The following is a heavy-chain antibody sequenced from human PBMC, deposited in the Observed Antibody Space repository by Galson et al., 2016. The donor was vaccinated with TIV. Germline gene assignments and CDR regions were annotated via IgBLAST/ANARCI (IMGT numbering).Heavy chain of an antibody. D-gene: IGHD3-22*01. Sequence: SLRLSCAASGLSVSINYMTWVRQAPGKGLEWVSLISDGGNTYYPDSVKGRFTISRDSPKNTVFLQMNSLRAEDTAVYFCARHLSSADYFGMDVWGQGTTVTVSS. CDR3: ARHLSSADYFGMDV. V-gene: IGHV3-66*04. J-gene: IGHJ6*02. CDR2: ISDGGNT. CDR1: GLSVSINY.